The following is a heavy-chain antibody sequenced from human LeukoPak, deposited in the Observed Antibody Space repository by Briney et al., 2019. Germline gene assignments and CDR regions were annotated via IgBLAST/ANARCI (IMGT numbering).Heavy chain of an antibody. Sequence: GGSLRLSCAASGTTFSTYAMKWVRQAPGKGLEWVSVISGSAASTSYADSVKGRFTISRDNTTNTLYLQMNNLRAEDTAVYYCAKEGRNWGRDCFDYWGRGTLVTVSA. J-gene: IGHJ4*02. CDR1: GTTFSTYA. V-gene: IGHV3-23*01. D-gene: IGHD7-27*01. CDR3: AKEGRNWGRDCFDY. CDR2: ISGSAAST.